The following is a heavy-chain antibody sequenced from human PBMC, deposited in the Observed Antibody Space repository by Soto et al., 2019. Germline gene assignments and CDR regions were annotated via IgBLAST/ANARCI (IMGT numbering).Heavy chain of an antibody. J-gene: IGHJ5*02. Sequence: PSESLSPTCNLSGPSVTPFYWTWIRQPPGKVLEWIGNIYLSGSTNYNPYLQSRVTMSVDTSKNQFSLHLSSVTAADTAVYYCAKRPQDYAAWFDPWGQGTLVPVS. CDR3: AKRPQDYAAWFDP. D-gene: IGHD2-15*01. V-gene: IGHV4-59*02. CDR2: IYLSGST. CDR1: GPSVTPFY.